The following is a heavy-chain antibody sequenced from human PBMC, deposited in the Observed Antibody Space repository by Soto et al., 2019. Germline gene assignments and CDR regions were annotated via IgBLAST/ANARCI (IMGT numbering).Heavy chain of an antibody. CDR2: IYYSGST. Sequence: SETLSLTCTVSGGSISSGGYYWSWIRQHPGKGLEWIGYIYYSGSTYYNPSLKSRVTISVDTSKNQFSLKLSSVTAADTAVYYCARNKVATISPFFDYWGQGTLVTGSS. D-gene: IGHD5-12*01. J-gene: IGHJ4*02. CDR3: ARNKVATISPFFDY. V-gene: IGHV4-31*03. CDR1: GGSISSGGYY.